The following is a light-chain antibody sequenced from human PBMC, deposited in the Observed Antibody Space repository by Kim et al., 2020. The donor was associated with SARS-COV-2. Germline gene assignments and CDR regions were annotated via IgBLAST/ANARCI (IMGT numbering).Light chain of an antibody. CDR2: GAS. V-gene: IGKV3-20*01. CDR1: QSVSSSY. J-gene: IGKJ2*01. CDR3: QQYGSSPPYT. Sequence: SPGERATLSGRASQSVSSSYLAWHQQRPGQAPRLLIYGASSRATGIPDRFSGSGSGTDFTLTISRLEPEDFAVYYCQQYGSSPPYTFGQGTKLEI.